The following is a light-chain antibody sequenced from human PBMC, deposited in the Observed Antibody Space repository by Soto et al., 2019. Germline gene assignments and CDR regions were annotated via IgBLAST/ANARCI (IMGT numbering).Light chain of an antibody. CDR2: ATS. J-gene: IGKJ5*01. V-gene: IGKV1-39*01. Sequence: DIQMTQSPASVSASVGDRVTITCRASQSISTYLIWYQQKPGKAPKLLIYATSSLQSGVPSRFSGSGSGTDFTLTISSLQPEDFATYYCQQSYSTSFGQGTRLEIK. CDR3: QQSYSTS. CDR1: QSISTY.